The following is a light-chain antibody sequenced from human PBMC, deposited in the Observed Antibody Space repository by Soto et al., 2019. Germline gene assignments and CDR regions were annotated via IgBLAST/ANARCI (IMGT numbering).Light chain of an antibody. Sequence: DIQMTQSPSSLSASLGDRVTITCRASQNINSHLNWYQQKPGKAPKVLIYAASRLQSGVPSRFSGSGSGTEFSVTISSIEPEHFASYYGQQSYSIFLFTFGKGFKLESK. CDR3: QQSYSIFLFT. J-gene: IGKJ2*01. CDR2: AAS. CDR1: QNINSH. V-gene: IGKV1-39*01.